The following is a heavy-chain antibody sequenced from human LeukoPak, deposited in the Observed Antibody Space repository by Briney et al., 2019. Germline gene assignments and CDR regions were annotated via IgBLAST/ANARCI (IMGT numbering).Heavy chain of an antibody. J-gene: IGHJ6*03. D-gene: IGHD3-9*01. CDR2: ISSSSSYI. Sequence: GGSLRLSCAASGFTFSSYSMSWVRQAPGKGLEWVLSISSSSSYIYYADSVKGRFTISRDNAKNPLYLQMNSLRAEDTAVYYCARANDNYYYYYMDVWGKGTTVTISS. V-gene: IGHV3-21*01. CDR3: ARANDNYYYYYMDV. CDR1: GFTFSSYS.